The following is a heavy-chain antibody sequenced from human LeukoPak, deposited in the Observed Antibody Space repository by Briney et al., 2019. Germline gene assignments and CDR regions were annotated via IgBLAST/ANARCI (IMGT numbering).Heavy chain of an antibody. CDR2: ISTDASST. D-gene: IGHD4-17*01. Sequence: PGGSLRLSCAGSGFTFSSYWMHWVRQAPGKGLVWVSRISTDASSTTYADSVKGRFTISRDNAKGTLYLQMNSLRAEDTAVYYCARGYGDSDYYYYYMDVWGKGTTVTISS. V-gene: IGHV3-74*01. CDR1: GFTFSSYW. CDR3: ARGYGDSDYYYYYMDV. J-gene: IGHJ6*03.